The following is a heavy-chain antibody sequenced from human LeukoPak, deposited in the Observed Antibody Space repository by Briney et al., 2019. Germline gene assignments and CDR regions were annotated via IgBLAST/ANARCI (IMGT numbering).Heavy chain of an antibody. CDR3: ARDNDSRDPPHFDY. J-gene: IGHJ4*02. D-gene: IGHD3-16*01. V-gene: IGHV4-59*13. CDR2: IYYSGTT. Sequence: SETLSLTCTVSSGSISSYYWSWIRQTPGKALEWIGYIYYSGTTNYNPSLNSRGTISSDASNKELSLTLRTVTTADTAVYYCARDNDSRDPPHFDYWGQGNLVTVS. CDR1: SGSISSYY.